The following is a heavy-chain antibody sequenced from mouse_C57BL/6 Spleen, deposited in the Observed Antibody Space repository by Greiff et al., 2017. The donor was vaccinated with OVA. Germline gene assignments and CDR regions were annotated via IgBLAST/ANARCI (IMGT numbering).Heavy chain of an antibody. V-gene: IGHV5-6*02. Sequence: EVKLVESGGDLVKPGGSLKLSCAASGFTFSSYGMSWVRQTPDKRLEWVATISSGGSYTYYPDSVKGRFTISRDNAKNTLYLQMSSLKSEDTAMYYCARQGTGTRYFDVWGTGTTVTVSS. D-gene: IGHD4-1*01. J-gene: IGHJ1*03. CDR2: ISSGGSYT. CDR3: ARQGTGTRYFDV. CDR1: GFTFSSYG.